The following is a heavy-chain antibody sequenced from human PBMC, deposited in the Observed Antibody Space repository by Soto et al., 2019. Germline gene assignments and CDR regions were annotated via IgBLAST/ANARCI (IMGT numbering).Heavy chain of an antibody. CDR1: GFTFSSYS. J-gene: IGHJ3*02. Sequence: PGGSLRLSCAASGFTFSSYSMNWVRQAPGKGLEWVSSISSGSSYIFYADSVKGRFTISRDNANNTLFLQMDSLRAEDTAVYYCAKNYYYDSPGYAFDIWGQGTMVTVSS. V-gene: IGHV3-21*01. CDR3: AKNYYYDSPGYAFDI. CDR2: ISSGSSYI. D-gene: IGHD3-22*01.